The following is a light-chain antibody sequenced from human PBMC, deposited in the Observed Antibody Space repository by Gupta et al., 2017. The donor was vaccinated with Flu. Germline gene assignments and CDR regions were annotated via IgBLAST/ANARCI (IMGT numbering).Light chain of an antibody. Sequence: ISLTQSPDTLSLSPGEKATLSCRASASVSSSSLAWYQKQPGRAPRLLIHGASRRATGIPDRFRGSESGTDFTLTISRLEPEDFAVYYCHQYGNSPETIGQGTRVDIK. CDR3: HQYGNSPET. J-gene: IGKJ1*01. V-gene: IGKV3-20*01. CDR1: ASVSSSS. CDR2: GAS.